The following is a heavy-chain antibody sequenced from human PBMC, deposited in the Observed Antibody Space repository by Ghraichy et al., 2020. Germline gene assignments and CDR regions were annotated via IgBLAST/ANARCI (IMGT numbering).Heavy chain of an antibody. CDR2: INPSGGGT. CDR1: GYIFTSYY. J-gene: IGHJ3*01. Sequence: ASVKVSCKASGYIFTSYYFHWVRQAPGQGLEWMGVINPSGGGTMYAQKFQGRVTMTRDTSATTVYMELSSLRSEDTAVYYCARDWVGATRRAKPEDALDLWGQGTMVTVSS. V-gene: IGHV1-46*01. D-gene: IGHD1-26*01. CDR3: ARDWVGATRRAKPEDALDL.